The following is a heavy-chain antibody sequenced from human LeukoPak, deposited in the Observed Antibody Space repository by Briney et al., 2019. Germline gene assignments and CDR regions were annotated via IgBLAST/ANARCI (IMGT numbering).Heavy chain of an antibody. CDR1: GGSISSYY. V-gene: IGHV4-59*01. CDR2: IYDSGST. Sequence: SETLSLTCTVSGGSISSYYWSWIRQPPGKGLEWIGYIYDSGSTNYNPSLKSRVTISVDTSKNQFSLKLSSVTAADTAVYYCACLTTADAFDIWGQGTMATVSS. D-gene: IGHD3-22*01. CDR3: ACLTTADAFDI. J-gene: IGHJ3*02.